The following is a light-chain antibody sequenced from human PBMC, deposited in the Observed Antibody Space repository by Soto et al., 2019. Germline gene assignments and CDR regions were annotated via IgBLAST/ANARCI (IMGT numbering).Light chain of an antibody. V-gene: IGKV3-15*01. CDR3: QQYKSPPWT. CDR1: QSVSSN. Sequence: EIVMTQSPATLSVSPGERATLSCGASQSVSSNLAWYQQKPGQAPRLLIYGASTRATGIPARFSGSGSGTEFTLTISSLQSEDFAVYYCQQYKSPPWTFAQGTKVDIK. J-gene: IGKJ1*01. CDR2: GAS.